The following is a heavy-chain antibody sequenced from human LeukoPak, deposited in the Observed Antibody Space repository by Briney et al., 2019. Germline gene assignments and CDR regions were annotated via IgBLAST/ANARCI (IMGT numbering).Heavy chain of an antibody. CDR3: ARSPAGANYYLDV. V-gene: IGHV3-48*03. J-gene: IGHJ6*03. D-gene: IGHD1-14*01. Sequence: GGTLRLSCAASGFTFSSYEMNWVRQAPGKGLEWVSYISSSGSTMYYADSVKGRFTISRDNAKNSLSLQMNSLRAEDTAVYYCARSPAGANYYLDVWGKGTTVTISS. CDR2: ISSSGSTM. CDR1: GFTFSSYE.